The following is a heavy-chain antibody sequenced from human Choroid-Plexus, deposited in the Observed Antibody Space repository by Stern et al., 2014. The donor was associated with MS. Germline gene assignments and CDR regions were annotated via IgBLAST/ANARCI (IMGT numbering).Heavy chain of an antibody. Sequence: VESGAEVKKPGASVKVSCKTSGYIFTGYYIHWVRQAPGQGLEWMAWINPTTGGTKYAQKFQGRVTMSRDTSISTAYVELSSLTSDDTAVYYCARDQRGITIFGVVTDYYYLGMDVWGQGTTVTVSS. CDR1: GYIFTGYY. J-gene: IGHJ6*02. V-gene: IGHV1-2*02. CDR3: ARDQRGITIFGVVTDYYYLGMDV. CDR2: INPTTGGT. D-gene: IGHD3-3*01.